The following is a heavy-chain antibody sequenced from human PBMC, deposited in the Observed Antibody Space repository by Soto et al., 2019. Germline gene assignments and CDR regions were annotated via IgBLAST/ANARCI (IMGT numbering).Heavy chain of an antibody. CDR1: GYTFTSYG. CDR3: ARGGSYYDFWSGYYAPFDY. D-gene: IGHD3-3*01. J-gene: IGHJ4*02. CDR2: ISAYNGNT. Sequence: ASVKVSCKASGYTFTSYGIRWVRQAPGQGLEWMGWISAYNGNTNYAQKLQGRVTMTTDTSTSTAYMELRSLRSDDTAVYYCARGGSYYDFWSGYYAPFDYWGQGTLVTVSS. V-gene: IGHV1-18*01.